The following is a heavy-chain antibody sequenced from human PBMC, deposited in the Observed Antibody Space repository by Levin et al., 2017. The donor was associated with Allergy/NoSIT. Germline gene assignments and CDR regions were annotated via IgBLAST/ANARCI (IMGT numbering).Heavy chain of an antibody. CDR2: IYSGGST. Sequence: SCAASGFTVSSNYMSWVRQAPGKGLEWVSVIYSGGSTYYADSVKGRFTISRDNAKNTLYLQMNSLRAEDTAVYYCARESGSYRRFWFDPWGQGTLVTVSS. CDR1: GFTVSSNY. J-gene: IGHJ5*02. V-gene: IGHV3-66*01. CDR3: ARESGSYRRFWFDP. D-gene: IGHD1-26*01.